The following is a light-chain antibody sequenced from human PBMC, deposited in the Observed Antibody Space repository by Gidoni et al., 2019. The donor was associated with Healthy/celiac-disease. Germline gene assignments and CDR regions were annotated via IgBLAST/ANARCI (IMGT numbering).Light chain of an antibody. J-gene: IGKJ1*01. V-gene: IGKV1-39*01. CDR3: QQSNTTPPAWT. Sequence: DIQMTQSPSSLSASVGDRVTITCRASQSISRYLNWYQQKPGKAPNLLIYAASTLQSGVPSRFSGSGSGTDFTLTISRLQPEDFATYYCQQSNTTPPAWTFGQGTKVEIK. CDR2: AAS. CDR1: QSISRY.